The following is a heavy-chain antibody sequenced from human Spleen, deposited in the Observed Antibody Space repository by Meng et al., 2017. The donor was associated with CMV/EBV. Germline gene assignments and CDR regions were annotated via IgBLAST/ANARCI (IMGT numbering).Heavy chain of an antibody. V-gene: IGHV4-34*01. CDR3: ARGGLITMIAY. Sequence: QVQLQQWGAGLLKPSETLSLPCAVYGGSFSGYYWSWIRQPPGKGLEWIGEINHSGSTNYNPSLKSRVTISVDTSKNQFSLKLSSVTAADTAVYYCARGGLITMIAYWGQGTLVTVSS. J-gene: IGHJ4*02. CDR2: INHSGST. D-gene: IGHD3-22*01. CDR1: GGSFSGYY.